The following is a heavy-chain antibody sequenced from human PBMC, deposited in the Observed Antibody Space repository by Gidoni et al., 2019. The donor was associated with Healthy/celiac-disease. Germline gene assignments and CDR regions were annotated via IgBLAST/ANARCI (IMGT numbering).Heavy chain of an antibody. D-gene: IGHD3-3*01. CDR1: GGSISSGGYH. V-gene: IGHV4-31*03. CDR2: IYYSGST. Sequence: QVQLQESGPGLVKPSQTLSPNCTVAGGSISSGGYHWSWIRQHPGKGLEWIGYIYYSGSTYYNPSLKSRVTISVDTSKNQCSLKLSSVTAADTAVYYCASLSPYYDFWSGYGGSAFDIWGQGTMVTVSS. J-gene: IGHJ3*02. CDR3: ASLSPYYDFWSGYGGSAFDI.